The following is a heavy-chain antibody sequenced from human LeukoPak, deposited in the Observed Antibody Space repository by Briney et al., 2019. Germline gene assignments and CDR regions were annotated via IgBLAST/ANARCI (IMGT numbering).Heavy chain of an antibody. CDR2: ISSSGSTI. J-gene: IGHJ4*02. CDR3: ARDEDDYVWGSYRDPAPY. V-gene: IGHV3-48*03. CDR1: GFTFSSYE. D-gene: IGHD3-16*02. Sequence: GGSLRLSCAASGFTFSSYEMNWVRQAPGKGLEWDSYISSSGSTIYYADSVKGRFTISRDNAKNSLYLQMNSLRAEDTAVYYCARDEDDYVWGSYRDPAPYWGQGTLVTVSS.